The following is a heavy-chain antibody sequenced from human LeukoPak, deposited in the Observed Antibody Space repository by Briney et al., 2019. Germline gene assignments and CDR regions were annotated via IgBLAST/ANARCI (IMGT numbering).Heavy chain of an antibody. V-gene: IGHV3-23*01. J-gene: IGHJ4*03. Sequence: GGSLRLSCAASGFTFSSYGMTWVRQVPGKGLEWVSSISGSGGSTYYADSLKGRFTISRDNSKNTLYLQMNSLTAEDTAVYYCAKSGIAVAGTPSFFDYWGKGTTVTISS. D-gene: IGHD6-19*01. CDR1: GFTFSSYG. CDR3: AKSGIAVAGTPSFFDY. CDR2: ISGSGGST.